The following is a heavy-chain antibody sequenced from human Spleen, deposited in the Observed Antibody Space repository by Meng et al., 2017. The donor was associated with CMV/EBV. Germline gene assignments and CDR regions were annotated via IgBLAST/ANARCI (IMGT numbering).Heavy chain of an antibody. J-gene: IGHJ4*02. V-gene: IGHV3-72*01. CDR2: IRNKANSYTT. Sequence: GESLKISCATSGFTFSDHYMDWVRQAPGKGLEWVGRIRNKANSYTTEYAASVKGRFTISRDDSKSSLYLQMDSLKTEDTAVYYCARRKSSSRDFDYWGQGTLVTVSS. D-gene: IGHD6-13*01. CDR3: ARRKSSSRDFDY. CDR1: GFTFSDHY.